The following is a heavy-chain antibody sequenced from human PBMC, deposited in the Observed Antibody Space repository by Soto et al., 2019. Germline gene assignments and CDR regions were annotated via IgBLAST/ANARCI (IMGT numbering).Heavy chain of an antibody. D-gene: IGHD6-13*01. Sequence: ASVKVSCKASGYTFTGYYIHWVRQAPGQGLEWMGWINPKTGGTNYAQKFQGRVTMTRDTSITTAYMELRSLISDDTAVYYCARQQDRGIVAAGFDFWGQGTLITVSS. CDR2: INPKTGGT. CDR3: ARQQDRGIVAAGFDF. CDR1: GYTFTGYY. J-gene: IGHJ4*02. V-gene: IGHV1-2*02.